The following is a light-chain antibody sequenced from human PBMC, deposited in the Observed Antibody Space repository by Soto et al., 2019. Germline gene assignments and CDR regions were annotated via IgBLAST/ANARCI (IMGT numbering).Light chain of an antibody. CDR2: DVS. V-gene: IGLV2-14*01. CDR1: SSDVGGYNY. Sequence: QSALTQPASVSGSPGQSITISCTGTSSDVGGYNYVSWYQQHPGKAPKLMFYDVSKRPSGVSNRFSGSKSGNTASLTISGLQAEDEADYYCSSYTSSSTLLYVFGTGTKVTVL. CDR3: SSYTSSSTLLYV. J-gene: IGLJ1*01.